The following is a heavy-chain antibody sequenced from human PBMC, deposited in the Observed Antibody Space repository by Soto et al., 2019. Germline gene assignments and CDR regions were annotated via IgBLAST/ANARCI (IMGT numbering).Heavy chain of an antibody. CDR3: ARDCSSTSCYTWGIFDY. D-gene: IGHD2-2*02. Sequence: KPSETLSLTCTVSGGSISSYYWSWIRQPPGKGLEWIGYIYYSGSTNYNPSLKSRVTISVDTSKNQFSLKLSSVTAADTAVYYCARDCSSTSCYTWGIFDYWGQGTLVTVSS. V-gene: IGHV4-59*01. CDR2: IYYSGST. J-gene: IGHJ4*02. CDR1: GGSISSYY.